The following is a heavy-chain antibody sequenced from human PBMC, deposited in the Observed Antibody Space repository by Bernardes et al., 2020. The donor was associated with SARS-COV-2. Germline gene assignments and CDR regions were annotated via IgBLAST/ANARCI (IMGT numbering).Heavy chain of an antibody. V-gene: IGHV3-33*01. CDR3: ARDTAPLFLEWETNYFDY. CDR1: GFTFSSYG. Sequence: GGSLRLSCAASGFTFSSYGMHWVRQAPGKGLEWVAVIWYDGSNKYYADSVKGRFTISRDNSKNTLYLQMNSLRAEDTAVYYCARDTAPLFLEWETNYFDYWGQGTLVTVSS. D-gene: IGHD3-3*01. CDR2: IWYDGSNK. J-gene: IGHJ4*02.